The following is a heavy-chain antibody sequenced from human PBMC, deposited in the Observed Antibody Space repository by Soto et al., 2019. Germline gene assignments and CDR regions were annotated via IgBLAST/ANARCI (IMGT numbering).Heavy chain of an antibody. V-gene: IGHV3-33*01. D-gene: IGHD3-3*01. CDR1: GFTFSSYG. CDR3: ARARFLEWLLEGDY. Sequence: QVQLVESGGGVVQPGRSLRLSCAASGFTFSSYGMHWVRQAPGKGLEWVAVIWYDGSNKYYADSVKGRFTISRDNSKNPLYLQMNSLRAEDTAVYYWARARFLEWLLEGDYWGQGTLVTVSS. J-gene: IGHJ4*02. CDR2: IWYDGSNK.